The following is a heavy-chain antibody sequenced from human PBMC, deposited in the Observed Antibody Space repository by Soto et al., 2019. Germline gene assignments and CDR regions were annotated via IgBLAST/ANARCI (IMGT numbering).Heavy chain of an antibody. Sequence: PGGSLRLSCAASGFTFSSYAMSWVRQAPGKGLEWVSAISGSGGSTYYADSVKGRFTISRDNSKNTLYLQMNSLRAEDTAVYYCAKDVSIAVAAYDDYWGQGTLVTVS. D-gene: IGHD6-19*01. CDR3: AKDVSIAVAAYDDY. V-gene: IGHV3-23*01. J-gene: IGHJ4*02. CDR2: ISGSGGST. CDR1: GFTFSSYA.